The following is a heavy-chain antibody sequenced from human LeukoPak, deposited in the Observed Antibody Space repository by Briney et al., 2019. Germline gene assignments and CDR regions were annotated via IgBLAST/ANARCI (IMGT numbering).Heavy chain of an antibody. CDR1: GFTFRDYT. D-gene: IGHD3-10*01. CDR3: SRDPGGWFDP. V-gene: IGHV3-49*03. Sequence: GGSLTLSCAASGFTFRDYTMSWFRQAPGKGLEWVGFIRNKAFGGTTEYAASVKGGFIISRDDSKSIAYLQMNSLKTEDTAVYYCSRDPGGWFDPWGQGTLVIVSS. J-gene: IGHJ5*02. CDR2: IRNKAFGGTT.